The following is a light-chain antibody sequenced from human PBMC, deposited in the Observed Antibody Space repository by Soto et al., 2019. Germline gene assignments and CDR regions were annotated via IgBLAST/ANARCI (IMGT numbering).Light chain of an antibody. CDR3: SSYTGSSTPLV. Sequence: QSALTQPASVSGSPGQSITISCTGTSSDVGGYNYVSWYQQHPGKAPKLMIYDVSNRPSGVSNRFSGSKSGNTASLTISGLQAEDEADYYRSSYTGSSTPLVFGGGTKVTVL. J-gene: IGLJ2*01. CDR2: DVS. CDR1: SSDVGGYNY. V-gene: IGLV2-14*01.